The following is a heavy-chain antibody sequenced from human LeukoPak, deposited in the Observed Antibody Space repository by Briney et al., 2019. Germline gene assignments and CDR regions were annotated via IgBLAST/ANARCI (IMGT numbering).Heavy chain of an antibody. V-gene: IGHV4-34*01. J-gene: IGHJ4*02. CDR3: ARHPRLSSTSCRAFDY. CDR1: GGSFSGYY. CDR2: INHSGST. D-gene: IGHD2-2*01. Sequence: SETLSLTCAVYGGSFSGYYWSWIRQPPGKGLEWIGEINHSGSTNYNPSLKSRVTISVDTSKNQFSLKLSSVTAADTAVYYCARHPRLSSTSCRAFDYWGQGTLVTVSS.